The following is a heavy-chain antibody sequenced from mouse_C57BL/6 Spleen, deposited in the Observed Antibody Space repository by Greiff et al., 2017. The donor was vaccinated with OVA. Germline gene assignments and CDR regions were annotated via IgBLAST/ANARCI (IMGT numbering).Heavy chain of an antibody. CDR1: GFTFSDYY. V-gene: IGHV5-16*01. CDR2: INYDGSST. J-gene: IGHJ3*01. Sequence: EVKLMESEGGLVQPGSSMKLSCTASGFTFSDYYMAWVRQVPEKGLEWVANINYDGSSTYYLDSLKSRFIISRDNAKNILYLQMSSLKSEDTATYYCARVGIYDGYYGGFAYWGQGTLVTVSA. CDR3: ARVGIYDGYYGGFAY. D-gene: IGHD2-3*01.